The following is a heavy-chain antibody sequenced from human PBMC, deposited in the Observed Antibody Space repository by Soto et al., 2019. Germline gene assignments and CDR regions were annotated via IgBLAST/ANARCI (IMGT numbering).Heavy chain of an antibody. Sequence: QVQLLQSGAEVRKPGASVKVSCRVSGYTLTHLSIHWVRQIPGKGLEWLGGFDPEDGETNYAQKMQGRITVTADTAADTAYMELDNLISEDTAIYYCATASRVPNLPRWGSHRFGYFDYWGQGTLVTVSS. CDR3: ATASRVPNLPRWGSHRFGYFDY. V-gene: IGHV1-24*01. CDR2: FDPEDGET. J-gene: IGHJ4*02. D-gene: IGHD3-16*02. CDR1: GYTLTHLS.